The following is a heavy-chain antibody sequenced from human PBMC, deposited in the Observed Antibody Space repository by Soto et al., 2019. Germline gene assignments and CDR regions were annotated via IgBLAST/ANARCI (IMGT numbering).Heavy chain of an antibody. CDR3: AKDGGYSSSWLYYFDY. J-gene: IGHJ4*02. V-gene: IGHV3-30*18. D-gene: IGHD6-13*01. CDR2: ISYDGSNK. Sequence: QVQLVESGGGVVQPGRSLRLSCAASGFTFSSYGMHWVRQAPGKGLKWVAVISYDGSNKYYADSVKGRFTISRDNSKNTLYLQMNSLRAEDTAVYYCAKDGGYSSSWLYYFDYWGQGTLVTVSS. CDR1: GFTFSSYG.